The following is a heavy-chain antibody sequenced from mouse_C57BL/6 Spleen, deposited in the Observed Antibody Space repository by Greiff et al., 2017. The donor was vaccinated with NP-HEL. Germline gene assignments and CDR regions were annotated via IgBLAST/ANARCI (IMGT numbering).Heavy chain of an antibody. Sequence: QVQLQQPGAELVRPGSSVKLSCKASGYTFTSYWMHWVKQRPIQGLEWIGNIDPSDSETNYNQKFKDKATLTVDKSSSTAYMQLSGLTSEDSAVYYCARRIYDGYYGFAYWGQGTLVTVSA. J-gene: IGHJ3*01. D-gene: IGHD2-3*01. CDR1: GYTFTSYW. V-gene: IGHV1-52*01. CDR3: ARRIYDGYYGFAY. CDR2: IDPSDSET.